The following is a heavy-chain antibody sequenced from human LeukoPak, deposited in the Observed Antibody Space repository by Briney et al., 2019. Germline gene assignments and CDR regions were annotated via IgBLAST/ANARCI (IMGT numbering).Heavy chain of an antibody. D-gene: IGHD3-3*01. CDR3: ARGSVTIFGVVMNAFDI. V-gene: IGHV4-30-4*08. CDR2: IYYSGST. Sequence: SETLSLTCTVSGGSLSSGDYYWSWIRQPPGKGLEWIGYIYYSGSTYYNPSLKSRVTISVDTSKNQFSLKLSSVTAADTAVYYCARGSVTIFGVVMNAFDIWGQGTMVTVSS. J-gene: IGHJ3*02. CDR1: GGSLSSGDYY.